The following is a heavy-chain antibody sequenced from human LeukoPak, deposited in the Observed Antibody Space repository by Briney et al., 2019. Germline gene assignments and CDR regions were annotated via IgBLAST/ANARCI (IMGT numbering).Heavy chain of an antibody. J-gene: IGHJ1*01. CDR3: ARLAYCGGDCYRTTRGYFQH. D-gene: IGHD2-21*02. Sequence: PSGTLSLTCAVSGGSISSSNWWSWVRQPPGKGLEWIGEIYHSGSTNYNPSLKSRVTISVDKSKNQFSLKLSSVTAADTAVYYCARLAYCGGDCYRTTRGYFQHWGQGTLVTVSS. CDR2: IYHSGST. V-gene: IGHV4-4*02. CDR1: GGSISSSNW.